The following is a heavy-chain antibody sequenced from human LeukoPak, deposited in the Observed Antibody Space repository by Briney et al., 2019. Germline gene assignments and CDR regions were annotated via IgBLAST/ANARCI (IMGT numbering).Heavy chain of an antibody. CDR3: ARDRSFPRFGGFDY. J-gene: IGHJ4*02. CDR2: IYYSGST. CDR1: GGSISSYY. Sequence: SETLSLTCTVSGGSISSYYWSWIRQPPGKGLEWIGYIYYSGSTNYNPSLKSRVTISVDTSKNQFSLKLSSVTAADTAVYYCARDRSFPRFGGFDYWGQGTLVTVSS. D-gene: IGHD3-10*01. V-gene: IGHV4-59*01.